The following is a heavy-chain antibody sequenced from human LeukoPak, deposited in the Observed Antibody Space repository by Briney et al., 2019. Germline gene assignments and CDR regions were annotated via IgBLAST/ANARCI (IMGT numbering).Heavy chain of an antibody. D-gene: IGHD6-19*01. CDR1: GFTFSSYA. Sequence: GGSLRLSCAASGFTFSSYAMHWVRQAPGKGLEWVAVISYDGSNKYYADSVKGRFTISRDNSKNTLYLQMNSLRAEDTAVYYCASPGGYSSGWVYYFDYWGQGTLVTVSS. CDR2: ISYDGSNK. J-gene: IGHJ4*02. CDR3: ASPGGYSSGWVYYFDY. V-gene: IGHV3-30*01.